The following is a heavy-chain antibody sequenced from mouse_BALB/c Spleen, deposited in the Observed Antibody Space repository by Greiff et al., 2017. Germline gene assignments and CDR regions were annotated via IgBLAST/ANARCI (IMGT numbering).Heavy chain of an antibody. CDR3: ARRDGNYWYFDV. CDR2: IWSGGST. J-gene: IGHJ1*01. Sequence: QVHVKQSGPGLVQPSQSLSITCTVSGFSLTSYGVHWVRQSPGKGLEWLGVIWSGGSTDYNAAFISRLSISKDNSKSQVFFKMNSLQANDTAIYYCARRDGNYWYFDVWGAGTTVTVSS. CDR1: GFSLTSYG. V-gene: IGHV2-2*02. D-gene: IGHD2-1*01.